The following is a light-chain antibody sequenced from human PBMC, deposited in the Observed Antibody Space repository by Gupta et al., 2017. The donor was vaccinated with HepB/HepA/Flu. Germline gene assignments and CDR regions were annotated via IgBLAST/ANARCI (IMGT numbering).Light chain of an antibody. CDR2: KAS. CDR3: QQDSNYIT. V-gene: IGKV1-5*03. CDR1: QTITNY. Sequence: DIQMTQSPSTLSASIGDRVTITCRTSQTITNYLAWYQQKPGKAPKLLIYKASRGESGVPSRFSGSGAGTEFTLTISSRQHDDVASYYCQQDSNYITFGGGTKVEI. J-gene: IGKJ4*01.